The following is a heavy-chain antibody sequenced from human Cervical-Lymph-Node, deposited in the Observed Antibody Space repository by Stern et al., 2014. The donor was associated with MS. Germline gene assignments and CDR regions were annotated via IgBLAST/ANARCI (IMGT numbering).Heavy chain of an antibody. CDR3: ARRGSGKGRNWFDP. CDR2: IYYSGST. J-gene: IGHJ5*02. V-gene: IGHV4-59*01. Sequence: QLQLQESGPGLVKPSETLSLTCTVSGGSISSYYWSWIRQPPGKGLEWIGYIYYSGSTNYNPSLKSRVTISVDTSKNQFSLKLSSVTAADTAVYYCARRGSGKGRNWFDPWGQGTLVTVSS. CDR1: GGSISSYY. D-gene: IGHD3-10*01.